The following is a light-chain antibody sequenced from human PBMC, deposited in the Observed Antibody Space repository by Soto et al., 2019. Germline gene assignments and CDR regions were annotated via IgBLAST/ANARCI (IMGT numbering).Light chain of an antibody. CDR1: LNIYTF. J-gene: IGKJ3*01. Sequence: DIQMTQSPSSLSASVGDRVTISCRASLNIYTFLNWFQQKPGKAPKLLIYSASFLQAGVPSRFSGSGSGSDFTLTISSLQPEDFATYYCQQYNSYSTFGPGTKVDIK. CDR2: SAS. V-gene: IGKV1-39*01. CDR3: QQYNSYST.